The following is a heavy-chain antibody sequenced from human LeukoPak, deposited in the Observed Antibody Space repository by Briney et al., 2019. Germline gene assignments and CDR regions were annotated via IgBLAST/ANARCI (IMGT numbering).Heavy chain of an antibody. CDR3: ARLSDSDSSGYYWGFEY. V-gene: IGHV4-59*08. Sequence: SDPLSLTCTVSGGSISSYYWRWIRQPPGKALEYIGYIYYSGRTNNNPSLKSRVTIKVDTSKNQFSLKLRSMTAADTAVYYCARLSDSDSSGYYWGFEYWGQGTLVTVSS. CDR2: IYYSGRT. D-gene: IGHD3-22*01. CDR1: GGSISSYY. J-gene: IGHJ4*02.